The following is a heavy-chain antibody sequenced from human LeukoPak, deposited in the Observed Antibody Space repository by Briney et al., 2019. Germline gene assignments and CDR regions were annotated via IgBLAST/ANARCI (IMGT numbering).Heavy chain of an antibody. Sequence: SETLSLTCTVSGGSISSYYWSWIRQPPGKGLEWIGYIYYSGSTNYNPSLKSRVTISVGTSKNQFSLKLSSVTAADTAVYYCARDVAAGFDAFDIWGQGTMVTVSS. CDR3: ARDVAAGFDAFDI. CDR2: IYYSGST. J-gene: IGHJ3*02. V-gene: IGHV4-59*01. D-gene: IGHD6-13*01. CDR1: GGSISSYY.